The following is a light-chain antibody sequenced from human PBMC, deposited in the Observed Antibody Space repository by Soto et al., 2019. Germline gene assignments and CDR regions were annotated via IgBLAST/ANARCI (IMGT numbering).Light chain of an antibody. CDR2: KDS. Sequence: SYELTQPPSVSVSPGQAASITCSGYNLGDKYVTWYQQKPGQSPILVIYKDSLRPSGITARFSGSNSGDTATLTISGTQALDEADYYCQAWDTSAGFFGGGTKVTVL. CDR1: NLGDKY. V-gene: IGLV3-1*01. CDR3: QAWDTSAGF. J-gene: IGLJ2*01.